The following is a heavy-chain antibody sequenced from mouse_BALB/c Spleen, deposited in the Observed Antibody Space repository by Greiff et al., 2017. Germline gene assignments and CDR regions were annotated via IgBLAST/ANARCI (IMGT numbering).Heavy chain of an antibody. CDR2: INPSTGYT. V-gene: IGHV1-7*01. CDR3: ARSDFPN. J-gene: IGHJ3*01. Sequence: QVQLKESGAELAKPGASVKMSCKASGYTFTSYWMHWVKQRPGQGLEWIGYINPSTGYTEYNQKFKDKATLTADKSSSTAYMQLSSLTSEDSAVYYCARSDFPNWGQGTLVTVSA. CDR1: GYTFTSYW.